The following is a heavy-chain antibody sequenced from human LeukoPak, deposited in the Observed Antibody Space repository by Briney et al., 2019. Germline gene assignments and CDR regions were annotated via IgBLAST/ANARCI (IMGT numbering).Heavy chain of an antibody. J-gene: IGHJ4*02. V-gene: IGHV3-53*01. CDR1: GFTVSSNY. CDR3: ARDLPHLAARPVY. CDR2: IYSGGST. D-gene: IGHD6-6*01. Sequence: GGSLRLSCAASGFTVSSNYMSWVRQAPGKGLEWVSVIYSGGSTYYADSVKGRFTISRDNSKNTLYLQMSSLRAEDTAVYYCARDLPHLAARPVYWGQGTLVTVSS.